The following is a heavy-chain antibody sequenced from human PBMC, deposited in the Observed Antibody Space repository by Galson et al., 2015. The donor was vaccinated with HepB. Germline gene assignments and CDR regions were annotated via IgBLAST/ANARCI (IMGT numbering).Heavy chain of an antibody. J-gene: IGHJ4*02. CDR1: GFTFSSYW. Sequence: SLRLSCAASGFTFSSYWMHWVRQAPGKGLVWVSRINSDGSSTSYADSVKGRFTISRDNAKNTLYLQMNSLRAEDTAVYYCARARYYDSSGWCIDYWGQGTLVTVSS. V-gene: IGHV3-74*01. CDR3: ARARYYDSSGWCIDY. D-gene: IGHD3-22*01. CDR2: INSDGSST.